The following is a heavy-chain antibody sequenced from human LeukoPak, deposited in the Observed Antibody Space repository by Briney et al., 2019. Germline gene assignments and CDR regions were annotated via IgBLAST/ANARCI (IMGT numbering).Heavy chain of an antibody. Sequence: TSETLSLTCTVSGGSISSYYWSWIRQPPGKGLEWIGYIYYSGSTNYNPSLKSRVTISVDTSKNQFSLKLSSVTAADTAVYYCARDGGLSGSYLDYWGQGTLVTVSS. CDR3: ARDGGLSGSYLDY. V-gene: IGHV4-59*01. CDR1: GGSISSYY. CDR2: IYYSGST. D-gene: IGHD1-26*01. J-gene: IGHJ4*02.